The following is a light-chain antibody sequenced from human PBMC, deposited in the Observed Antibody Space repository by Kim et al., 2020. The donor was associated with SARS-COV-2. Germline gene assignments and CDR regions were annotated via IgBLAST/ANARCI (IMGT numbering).Light chain of an antibody. CDR2: YDS. V-gene: IGLV3-21*04. Sequence: SYERTQPPSVSVAPGKTARITCGGNNIGSKSVHWYQQKPGQAPVLVIYYDSDRPSGIPERFSGSNSGNTATLTISRVEAGDEADYYCQVWDSSRVFGGGT. J-gene: IGLJ3*02. CDR1: NIGSKS. CDR3: QVWDSSRV.